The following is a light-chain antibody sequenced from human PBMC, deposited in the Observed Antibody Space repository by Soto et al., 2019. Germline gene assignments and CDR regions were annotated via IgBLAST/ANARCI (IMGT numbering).Light chain of an antibody. CDR3: QQYGSSPST. J-gene: IGKJ1*01. Sequence: IVLTQSPGTLSLSPGERATLSCRASQSVRSSYLAWYQQKPGQAPRLLIYGASSRATGIPDRFSGSGSGTDFPLTISRLEPEDFAVYYCQQYGSSPSTFGQGTKVDIK. CDR1: QSVRSSY. V-gene: IGKV3-20*01. CDR2: GAS.